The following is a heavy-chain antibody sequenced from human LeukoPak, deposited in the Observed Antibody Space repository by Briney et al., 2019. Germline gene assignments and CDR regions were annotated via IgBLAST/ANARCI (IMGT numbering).Heavy chain of an antibody. Sequence: GASVKVSCKASGYTFTSYAMNWVRQAPGQGLDWMGWINTNTGNPTYAQGFTGRFVFSLDTSVSTAYLQICSLKAEDTAVYYCARCLTNSSSWSMDYWGQGTLVTVSS. J-gene: IGHJ4*02. CDR2: INTNTGNP. CDR1: GYTFTSYA. CDR3: ARCLTNSSSWSMDY. V-gene: IGHV7-4-1*01. D-gene: IGHD6-13*01.